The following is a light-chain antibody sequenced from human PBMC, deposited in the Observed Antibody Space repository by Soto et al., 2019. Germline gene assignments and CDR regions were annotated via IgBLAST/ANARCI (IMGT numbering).Light chain of an antibody. CDR2: GAS. J-gene: IGKJ3*01. Sequence: DIVLTQSPGTLSLSPGERATLSCRASQSVSSNYLVWYQQKPGQAPRLLIHGASSRATGIPDRFSGSGSGTDFTLNISRLEPEDFAVYYCHHYGSSPFTFGPGTKVDIK. V-gene: IGKV3-20*01. CDR3: HHYGSSPFT. CDR1: QSVSSNY.